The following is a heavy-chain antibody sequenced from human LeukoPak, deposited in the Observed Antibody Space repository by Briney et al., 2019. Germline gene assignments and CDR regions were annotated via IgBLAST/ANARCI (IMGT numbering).Heavy chain of an antibody. V-gene: IGHV3-23*01. CDR2: ISGSGGST. Sequence: GGSLRLSCAASGFTFSSYGMSWVRQAPGKGLEWVSAISGSGGSTYYADSVKGRFTISRDNSKNTLYLQMNSLRAEDTAVYYCARSGAGYYFDYWGQGTLVTVSS. J-gene: IGHJ4*02. CDR1: GFTFSSYG. CDR3: ARSGAGYYFDY. D-gene: IGHD1-26*01.